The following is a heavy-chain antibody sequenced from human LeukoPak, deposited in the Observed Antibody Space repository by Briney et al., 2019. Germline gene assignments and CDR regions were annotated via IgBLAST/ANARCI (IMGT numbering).Heavy chain of an antibody. V-gene: IGHV4-31*03. D-gene: IGHD1-14*01. Sequence: KSSETLSLTCTVSGGSISSGGYYWSWIRQHPGKGLEWIGYIYYSGSTYYNPSLKSRVTISVDTSKNQFSLKLSSVTAADTAVYYCARDRVPRRPPDAFDIWGQGTMVTVSS. CDR3: ARDRVPRRPPDAFDI. CDR1: GGSISSGGYY. J-gene: IGHJ3*02. CDR2: IYYSGST.